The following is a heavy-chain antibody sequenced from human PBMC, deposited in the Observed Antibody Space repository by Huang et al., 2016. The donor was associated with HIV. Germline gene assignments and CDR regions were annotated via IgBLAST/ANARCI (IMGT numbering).Heavy chain of an antibody. J-gene: IGHJ4*02. Sequence: QVQLVQSGPEVKSPGASVKVTCKASGYTFTNFAVLWVRQAPGKRPEWLGWINAGTGDTNYSQKVQGRVTISRDTSTSTAYLELSSLSSEDTAIYFCARGWLQLWYLADWGQGSLVTVSS. D-gene: IGHD5-12*01. CDR3: ARGWLQLWYLAD. CDR1: GYTFTNFA. V-gene: IGHV1-3*01. CDR2: INAGTGDT.